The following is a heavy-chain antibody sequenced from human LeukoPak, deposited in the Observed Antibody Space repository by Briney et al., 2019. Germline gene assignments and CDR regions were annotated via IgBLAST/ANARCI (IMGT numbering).Heavy chain of an antibody. CDR2: LHSEAGA. Sequence: GGPLRLSCAASGFTVSYNYMSWVRQAPGKGLEWVSVLHSEAGACSADSVKRRFTISRDNSKNTLYLQMNSLRAEDTAVYYCARDGDTAMSLASGGMDVWGQGTTVTVSS. J-gene: IGHJ6*02. V-gene: IGHV3-66*01. CDR1: GFTVSYNY. D-gene: IGHD5-18*01. CDR3: ARDGDTAMSLASGGMDV.